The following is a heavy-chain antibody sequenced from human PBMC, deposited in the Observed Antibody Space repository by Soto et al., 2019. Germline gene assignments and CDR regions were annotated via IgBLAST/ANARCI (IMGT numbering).Heavy chain of an antibody. CDR2: ISSSSSYI. Sequence: ESGGGLVKPGGSLRLSCAASGFTFSDYYMSWIRQAPGKGLEWVSYISSSSSYINYADSVKGRFTISRDNAKNSLYLQMNSLRAEDTAVYYCATDRGYSGYALHWGQGTLVTVSS. J-gene: IGHJ4*02. D-gene: IGHD5-12*01. CDR3: ATDRGYSGYALH. CDR1: GFTFSDYY. V-gene: IGHV3-11*05.